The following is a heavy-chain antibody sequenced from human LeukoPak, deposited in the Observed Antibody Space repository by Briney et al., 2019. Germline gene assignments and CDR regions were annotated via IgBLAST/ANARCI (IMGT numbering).Heavy chain of an antibody. D-gene: IGHD3-10*01. Sequence: SVKVSCKASGGTFSSYAISWVRQAPGQGLEWMGGIIPIFGTANYAQKFQGRVTITADESTSTAYMELSSLRSEDAAVYYCARSGVRGVIRAYYFDYWGQGTLVTVSS. J-gene: IGHJ4*02. CDR2: IIPIFGTA. V-gene: IGHV1-69*01. CDR3: ARSGVRGVIRAYYFDY. CDR1: GGTFSSYA.